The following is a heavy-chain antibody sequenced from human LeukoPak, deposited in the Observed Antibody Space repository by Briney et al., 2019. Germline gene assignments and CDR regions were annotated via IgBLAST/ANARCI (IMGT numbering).Heavy chain of an antibody. J-gene: IGHJ3*02. CDR1: GFTFDDYA. Sequence: GGSLRLSCAASGFTFDDYAMHWVRQAPGKGLEWVSGISWNSGSIGYADSVKGRFTISRDNAKNSLYLQMNSLRAEDTALYYCAKDIASHGVHGAFDIWGQGTMVTVSS. V-gene: IGHV3-9*01. CDR3: AKDIASHGVHGAFDI. D-gene: IGHD4-17*01. CDR2: ISWNSGSI.